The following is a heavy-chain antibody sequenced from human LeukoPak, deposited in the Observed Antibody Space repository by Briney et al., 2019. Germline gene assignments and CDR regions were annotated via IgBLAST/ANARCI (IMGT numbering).Heavy chain of an antibody. J-gene: IGHJ3*01. CDR3: ARDSGACRGCAFDV. V-gene: IGHV3-7*01. Sequence: GGSLRLSCVASGFIFTDYYMSWVRQAPGKGLGWVANLNRDGSVKNYVDSVKGRFTISRDNTKNSLYLQMNSLRAEDTAVFYCARDSGACRGCAFDVWGHGTMVTVSS. CDR2: LNRDGSVK. D-gene: IGHD5-12*01. CDR1: GFIFTDYY.